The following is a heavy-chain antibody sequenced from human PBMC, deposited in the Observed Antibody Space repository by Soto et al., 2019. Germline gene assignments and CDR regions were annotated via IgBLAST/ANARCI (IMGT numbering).Heavy chain of an antibody. CDR3: ARGCSSASCYPTPYYYYGMDV. CDR1: GGSFSGYY. J-gene: IGHJ6*02. D-gene: IGHD2-2*01. CDR2: INHSGST. Sequence: SETLSLTCAVYGGSFSGYYWSWIHQPPGKGLEWIGEINHSGSTNYNPSLKSRVTISVDTSKNQFSLKLSSVTAADTAVYYCARGCSSASCYPTPYYYYGMDVWGQGTTVTVSS. V-gene: IGHV4-34*01.